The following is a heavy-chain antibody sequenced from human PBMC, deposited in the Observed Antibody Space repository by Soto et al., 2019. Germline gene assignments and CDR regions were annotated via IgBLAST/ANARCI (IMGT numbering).Heavy chain of an antibody. D-gene: IGHD6-13*01. CDR2: INSDGRST. Sequence: EVQLVESGGGLVQPGGSLRLSCAASVFTFSSYWRHWVSQAPGKGLVWVSRINSDGRSTTNADSVKGRFTISRDNAKNTVYLQMNSLRADDTAVYYCASKHSSRAFDYWGKGPLVTVSS. J-gene: IGHJ4*02. V-gene: IGHV3-74*01. CDR1: VFTFSSYW. CDR3: ASKHSSRAFDY.